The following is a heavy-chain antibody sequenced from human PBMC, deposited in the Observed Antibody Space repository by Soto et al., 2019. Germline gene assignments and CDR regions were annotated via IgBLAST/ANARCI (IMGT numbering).Heavy chain of an antibody. CDR2: ISAYNGNT. CDR1: GYTFTSYG. D-gene: IGHD4-17*01. CDR3: ARSYGGNSYNWFDP. Sequence: ASVKVSCKASGYTFTSYGISWVRQAPGQGLEWMGWISAYNGNTNYAQKLQGRVTMTTDTSTSTAYMELRSLRSEDTAVYYCARSYGGNSYNWFDPWGQGTLVTVSS. V-gene: IGHV1-18*01. J-gene: IGHJ5*02.